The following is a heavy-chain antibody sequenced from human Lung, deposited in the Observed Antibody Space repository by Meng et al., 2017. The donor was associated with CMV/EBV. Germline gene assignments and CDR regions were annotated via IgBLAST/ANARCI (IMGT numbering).Heavy chain of an antibody. CDR2: IIPILGIA. D-gene: IGHD3-3*01. J-gene: IGHJ4*02. CDR3: ASSIFGVVIISPLGY. Sequence: QDQWVQSAAAVKKPGASGNVSCKASGGTFSSYTISWVRHAPGQGLEWMGRIIPILGIANYAQKFQGRVTITADKSTSTAYMELSSLRSEDTAVYYCASSIFGVVIISPLGYWGQGTLVTVSS. V-gene: IGHV1-69*02. CDR1: GGTFSSYT.